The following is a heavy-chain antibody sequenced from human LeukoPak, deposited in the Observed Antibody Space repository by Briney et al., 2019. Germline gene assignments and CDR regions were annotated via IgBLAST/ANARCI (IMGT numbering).Heavy chain of an antibody. CDR1: GYTFTSYY. Sequence: ASVKVSCKASGYTFTSYYMHWVRQAPGQGLEWMGIINPSGGSTSYAQKFQGRVTVTRDTSTSTVYMELSSLRSEDTAVYYCARSHYDSSGYSKGFDYWGQGTLVTVSS. CDR2: INPSGGST. J-gene: IGHJ4*02. V-gene: IGHV1-46*01. D-gene: IGHD3-22*01. CDR3: ARSHYDSSGYSKGFDY.